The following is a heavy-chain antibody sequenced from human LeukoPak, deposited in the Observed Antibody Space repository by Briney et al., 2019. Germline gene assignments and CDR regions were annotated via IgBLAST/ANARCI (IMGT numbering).Heavy chain of an antibody. V-gene: IGHV3-21*01. Sequence: GGSLRLSCGASGFTFSSYTINWVRQAPGKGLEWISSISSSSSYIYYADSVKGRFTISRDNAKNSLYLQMNTLRAEDTAVYYCARDSDVHCSGGSCTNFDYWGQGTLVTVSS. CDR2: ISSSSSYI. CDR3: ARDSDVHCSGGSCTNFDY. D-gene: IGHD2-15*01. CDR1: GFTFSSYT. J-gene: IGHJ4*02.